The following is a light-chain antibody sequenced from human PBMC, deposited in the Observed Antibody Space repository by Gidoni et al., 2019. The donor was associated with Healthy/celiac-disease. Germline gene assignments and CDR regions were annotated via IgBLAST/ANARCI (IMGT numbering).Light chain of an antibody. CDR2: GNS. V-gene: IGLV1-40*01. J-gene: IGLJ2*01. CDR1: SSNIGAGYD. CDR3: QSYDSSLSGSVV. Sequence: QSVLTQPPSVSGAPGQRVTISCTGSSSNIGAGYDVPCYQQLPGTAPKLLIYGNSNRTSGVPDRVSGSKSGTSASMAITGLQAEDEADYYCQSYDSSLSGSVVFGGGTKLTVL.